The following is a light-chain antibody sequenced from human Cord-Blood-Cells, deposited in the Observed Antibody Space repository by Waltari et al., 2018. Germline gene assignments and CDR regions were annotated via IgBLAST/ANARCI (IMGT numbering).Light chain of an antibody. Sequence: EIVMPHSPATLSLSPGERATLSCRASQSVSSSYLAWYQQKPGQAPRLLIYGASSRATGIPDRFSGSGSGTDFTLTISRLEPEDFAVYYCQQYGSSPWTFGQGTKVEIK. J-gene: IGKJ1*01. CDR1: QSVSSSY. CDR3: QQYGSSPWT. CDR2: GAS. V-gene: IGKV3-20*01.